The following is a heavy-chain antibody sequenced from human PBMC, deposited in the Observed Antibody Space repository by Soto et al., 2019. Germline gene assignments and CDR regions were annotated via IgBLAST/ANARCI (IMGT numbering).Heavy chain of an antibody. CDR2: INPSGGST. CDR3: ARVQDYDCSGRSMRLEYFDF. Sequence: ASVKVSCKASGYTFTSYYMHWVRQAPGQGLEWMGIINPSGGSTSYAQKFQGRVTMTRDTSTSTVYMELSSLRSEDTAVYYCARVQDYDCSGRSMRLEYFDFWGPGTLVTVSS. V-gene: IGHV1-46*01. CDR1: GYTFTSYY. J-gene: IGHJ4*02. D-gene: IGHD3-22*01.